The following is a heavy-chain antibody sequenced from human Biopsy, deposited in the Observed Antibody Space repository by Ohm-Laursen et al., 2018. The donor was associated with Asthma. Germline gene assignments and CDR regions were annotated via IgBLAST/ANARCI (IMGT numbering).Heavy chain of an antibody. Sequence: TQTLTLTCTFSGFSFSTYGVGVGWIRQSPGKALELLALINWNDNKRYSPSLKSRLTITKDTSKNLVVLTMTNMDPVDTATYYCAHQYSSLRGWAFDPWGQGTLVTVSS. CDR2: INWNDNK. D-gene: IGHD6-6*01. CDR1: GFSFSTYGVG. V-gene: IGHV2-5*01. J-gene: IGHJ5*02. CDR3: AHQYSSLRGWAFDP.